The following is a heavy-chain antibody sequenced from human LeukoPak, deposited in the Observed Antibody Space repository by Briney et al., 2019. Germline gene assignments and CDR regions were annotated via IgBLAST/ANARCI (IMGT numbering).Heavy chain of an antibody. CDR1: GGSISSYY. J-gene: IGHJ4*02. V-gene: IGHV4-59*01. Sequence: PSETLSLTSTVSGGSISSYYWSWIRQPPGKGLEWIGYIYYSGSTNYNPSLKSRVTISVDTSKNQFSLKLSSVTAADTAVYYCARVETDILTGYYLDYWGQGTLVTVSS. D-gene: IGHD3-9*01. CDR2: IYYSGST. CDR3: ARVETDILTGYYLDY.